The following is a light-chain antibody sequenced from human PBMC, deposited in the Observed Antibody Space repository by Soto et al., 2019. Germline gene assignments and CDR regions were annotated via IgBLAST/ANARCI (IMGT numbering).Light chain of an antibody. V-gene: IGKV3-11*01. J-gene: IGKJ1*01. CDR3: QQYNNWPRT. CDR1: QSVSSY. CDR2: DAS. Sequence: EIVFTQSPSTLSLSPGERATLSCRASQSVSSYLAWYQQKPGQAPRLLIYDASNRATGIPARFSGSGSGTDFTLTISSLEPEDFALYYCQQYNNWPRTFGQGTKVDIK.